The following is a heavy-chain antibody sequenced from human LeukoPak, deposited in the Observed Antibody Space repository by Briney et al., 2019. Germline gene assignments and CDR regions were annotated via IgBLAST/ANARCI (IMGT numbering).Heavy chain of an antibody. Sequence: GGSLRLSCAASGFTFSSYAMHWVRQAPGKGLEWVSYISTSSDTIYYADSVKGRFTISRDNAKNSLYLQMNSLRAEDTALYFCAKDRRYSSSWAFDYWGQGTLVTVSS. CDR1: GFTFSSYA. CDR2: ISTSSDTI. CDR3: AKDRRYSSSWAFDY. J-gene: IGHJ4*02. D-gene: IGHD6-13*01. V-gene: IGHV3-48*04.